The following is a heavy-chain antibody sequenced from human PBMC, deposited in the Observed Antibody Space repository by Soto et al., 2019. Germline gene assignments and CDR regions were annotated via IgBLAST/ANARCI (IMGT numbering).Heavy chain of an antibody. CDR1: GGTFSTNT. V-gene: IGHV1-69*13. Sequence: ASVKVSCKASGGTFSTNTISWVRQAPGQGLEWMGGIMPIFGSANYAQKFQGRVTITADEYTRTVYMELSRLRSEDTAVYYCARQLDSDTSGYYYAYWGQGTLVTASS. CDR2: IMPIFGSA. D-gene: IGHD3-22*01. J-gene: IGHJ4*02. CDR3: ARQLDSDTSGYYYAY.